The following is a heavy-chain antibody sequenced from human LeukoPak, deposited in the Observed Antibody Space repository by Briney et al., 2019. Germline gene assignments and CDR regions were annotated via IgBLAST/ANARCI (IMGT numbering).Heavy chain of an antibody. J-gene: IGHJ2*01. CDR2: IDGDGATT. CDR3: TRDSGADRRYFDL. V-gene: IGHV3-74*01. D-gene: IGHD7-27*01. Sequence: GGSLRLSCAASGFTFNSYLMSWVRQAPGKGLVWVSRIDGDGATTSYEDSVKGRFTISRDNANNMVYLEMNSLRVEDTAVYYCTRDSGADRRYFDLWGRGTLVAVSS. CDR1: GFTFNSYL.